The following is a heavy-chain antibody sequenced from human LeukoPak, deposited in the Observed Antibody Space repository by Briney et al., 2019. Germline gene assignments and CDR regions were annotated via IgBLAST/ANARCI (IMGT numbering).Heavy chain of an antibody. CDR1: GFTFSSYG. CDR2: IRYDGSNK. J-gene: IGHJ6*03. V-gene: IGHV3-30*02. D-gene: IGHD2-2*02. Sequence: PGGSLRLSCAASGFTFSSYGMQWIRQAPGKGLEWVAFIRYDGSNKYYADSVKGRFTISRDNSKNTLYLQMNSLRAEDTAVYYCAKGGRNCSSTSCYRGREYYYYYYYMDVWGKGTTVTVSS. CDR3: AKGGRNCSSTSCYRGREYYYYYYYMDV.